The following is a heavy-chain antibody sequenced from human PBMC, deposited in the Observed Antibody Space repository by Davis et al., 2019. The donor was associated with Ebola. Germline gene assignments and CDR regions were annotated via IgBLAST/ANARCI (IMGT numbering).Heavy chain of an antibody. CDR1: GGTFSTYA. J-gene: IGHJ5*02. CDR2: IIPILGTT. CDR3: ARDYSSSWVNWFDP. D-gene: IGHD6-13*01. V-gene: IGHV1-69*13. Sequence: SVKVSCKASGGTFSTYAVTWVRQAPGQGLEWMGWIIPILGTTNYAQKFQGRVTITADESTSTVYMELSSLRSEDTAVYYCARDYSSSWVNWFDPWGQGTLVTVSS.